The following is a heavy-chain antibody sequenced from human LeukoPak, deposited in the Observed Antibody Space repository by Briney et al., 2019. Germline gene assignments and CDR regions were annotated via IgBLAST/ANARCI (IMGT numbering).Heavy chain of an antibody. V-gene: IGHV1-69*05. J-gene: IGHJ4*02. CDR2: IIPIFGTA. CDR3: ARDQWSYYGSRSYYDLDY. D-gene: IGHD3-10*01. Sequence: RASVKVSCKASGGTFSSYAISWVRQAPGQGLEWMGGIIPIFGTANYAQKLQGRVTMTTDTSTSTAYMELRSLRSDDTALYYCARDQWSYYGSRSYYDLDYWGQGTLVTVSS. CDR1: GGTFSSYA.